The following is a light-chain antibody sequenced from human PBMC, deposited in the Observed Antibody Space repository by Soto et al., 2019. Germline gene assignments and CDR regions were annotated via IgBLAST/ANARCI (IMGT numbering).Light chain of an antibody. Sequence: EIVMTQSPASLSVSPGESATLSCRASQSVSSNLAWYQQKPGQAPRLLIYGASTRATGIPARFSGSGSGTEFTLTLSSLQSEDFAVYFCQQYNNWPPWTFGQGTKVETK. V-gene: IGKV3D-15*01. CDR2: GAS. CDR3: QQYNNWPPWT. CDR1: QSVSSN. J-gene: IGKJ1*01.